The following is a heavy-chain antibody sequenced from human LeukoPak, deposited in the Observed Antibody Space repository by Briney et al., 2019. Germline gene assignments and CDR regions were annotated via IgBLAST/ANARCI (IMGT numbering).Heavy chain of an antibody. CDR1: GFTFNNAW. CDR3: TSGGDCRTTSCYSD. J-gene: IGHJ4*02. CDR2: MKSKTDGGTT. V-gene: IGHV3-15*01. D-gene: IGHD2-2*02. Sequence: KPGGSLRLSCAASGFTFNNAWMSWVRQAPGKGLEWVGRMKSKTDGGTTDYAAPVKGRFTISRDDSKNTLYLHMNSLKTEDTAVYYCTSGGDCRTTSCYSDWGQGTLVTVSS.